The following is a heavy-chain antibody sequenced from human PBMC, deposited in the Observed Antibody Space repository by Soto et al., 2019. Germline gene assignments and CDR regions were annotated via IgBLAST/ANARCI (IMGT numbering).Heavy chain of an antibody. V-gene: IGHV3-30-3*01. Sequence: QVQLVESGGGVVQPGRSLRLSCAASGFTFSSYAMHWVRQAPGKGLEWVAVISYDGSNKYYADSVKGRFTISRDNSKKTLYLAMNSVRDEDTAVYYCARDSGLGSWGQGTLVTVSS. CDR2: ISYDGSNK. J-gene: IGHJ4*02. CDR3: ARDSGLGS. D-gene: IGHD3-10*01. CDR1: GFTFSSYA.